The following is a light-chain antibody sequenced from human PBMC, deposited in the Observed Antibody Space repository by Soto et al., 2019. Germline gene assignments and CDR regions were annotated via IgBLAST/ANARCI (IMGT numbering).Light chain of an antibody. Sequence: DIQMTQSPSTLSASVGDRVTITCRASQSISSWLAWYQQKPGKAPKLLIYKASTLQSGVPSRFSGSGSGTEFTLAISSLQAEDVAVYSCQQYYSTPWTFGQGTEVEVK. CDR1: QSISSW. V-gene: IGKV1-5*03. J-gene: IGKJ1*01. CDR2: KAS. CDR3: QQYYSTPWT.